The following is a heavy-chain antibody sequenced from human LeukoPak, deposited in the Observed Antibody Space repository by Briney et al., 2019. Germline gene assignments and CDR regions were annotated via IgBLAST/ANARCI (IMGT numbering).Heavy chain of an antibody. CDR3: ARGAYSYGPYDGLDI. V-gene: IGHV3-30*02. CDR1: VFTFNTYG. J-gene: IGHJ3*02. D-gene: IGHD5-18*01. Sequence: GGSLRLSCVASVFTFNTYGMHWVRQAPGKGLEWVAFINYDERKKNYIDSVKGRFTISRDNSRNTLYLEMNSLGAEDKAMYYCARGAYSYGPYDGLDIWGPGTMVTVSS. CDR2: INYDERKK.